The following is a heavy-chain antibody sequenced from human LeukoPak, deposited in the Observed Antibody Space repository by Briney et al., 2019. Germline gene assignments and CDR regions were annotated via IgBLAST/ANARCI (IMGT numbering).Heavy chain of an antibody. CDR3: AKDWGYGSGTYYNY. D-gene: IGHD3-10*01. CDR2: IPSSGGST. V-gene: IGHV3-23*01. CDR1: GFTFSGHS. Sequence: PGGSLRLSCSASGFTFSGHSMSWVRQAPGKGLEWVSTIPSSGGSTYYADSVKGRFTISRDNSKSTLYLQMNSLRAEDTAVYYCAKDWGYGSGTYYNYWGQGTLVPVSS. J-gene: IGHJ4*02.